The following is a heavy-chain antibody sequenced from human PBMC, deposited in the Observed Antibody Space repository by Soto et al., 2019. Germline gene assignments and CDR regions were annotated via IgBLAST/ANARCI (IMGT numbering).Heavy chain of an antibody. CDR1: GYTFTGYY. D-gene: IGHD3-16*01. J-gene: IGHJ6*03. CDR3: ARAIVGDYIWGSYGYYMDV. Sequence: ASVKVSCKASGYTFTGYYMHWVRQAPGQGLEWMGWINPNSGGTNYAQKFQGWVTMTRDKSIRTAYMQLSRLRSDDTAGYYCARAIVGDYIWGSYGYYMDVWGKGTTVTVSS. CDR2: INPNSGGT. V-gene: IGHV1-2*04.